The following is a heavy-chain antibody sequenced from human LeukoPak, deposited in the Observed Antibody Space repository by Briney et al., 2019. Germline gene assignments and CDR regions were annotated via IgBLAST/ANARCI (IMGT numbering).Heavy chain of an antibody. Sequence: PSQTLSLTCTVSGGSISSGDYYWSWIRQPPGTGLEWIGYIYYSGSTYYNPSLKSRVTISVDTSKNQFSLKLSSVTAADTAVYYCARVSIVVVPAAIHDDYWGQGTLVTVSS. V-gene: IGHV4-30-4*01. CDR2: IYYSGST. CDR1: GGSISSGDYY. J-gene: IGHJ4*02. CDR3: ARVSIVVVPAAIHDDY. D-gene: IGHD2-2*02.